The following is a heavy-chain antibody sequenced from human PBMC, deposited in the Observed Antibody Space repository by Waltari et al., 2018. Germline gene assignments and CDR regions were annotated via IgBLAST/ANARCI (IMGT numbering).Heavy chain of an antibody. J-gene: IGHJ4*02. CDR1: GGSISSSNW. CDR3: ARQGRDDSSGYYVALWFDY. V-gene: IGHV4-4*02. CDR2: IYHSGST. D-gene: IGHD3-22*01. Sequence: QVQLQESGPGLVKPSGTLSLTCAVSGGSISSSNWWSWVRQPPGKGLEWIGEIYHSGSTNYTPALKSRGTISVDKSKNQFSLKLSSVTAADTAVYYCARQGRDDSSGYYVALWFDYWGQGTLVTVSS.